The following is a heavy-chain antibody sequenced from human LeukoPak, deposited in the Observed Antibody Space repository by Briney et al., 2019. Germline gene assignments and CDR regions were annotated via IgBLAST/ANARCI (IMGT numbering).Heavy chain of an antibody. J-gene: IGHJ4*02. Sequence: SETLSLTCTVSGASFNSDDQYWNWIRQSPGKGLEWIGSIHPSGMLYNNPSLESRVTMSRDTSKNQFSLNLNSVTAADTAVHYCARGPPMVGAPFDTWGQGTLVTVSS. V-gene: IGHV4-31*03. CDR2: IHPSGML. CDR3: ARGPPMVGAPFDT. CDR1: GASFNSDDQY. D-gene: IGHD1-26*01.